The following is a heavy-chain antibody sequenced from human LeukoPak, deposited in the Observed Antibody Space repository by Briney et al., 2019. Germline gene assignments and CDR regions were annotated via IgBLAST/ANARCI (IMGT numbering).Heavy chain of an antibody. V-gene: IGHV1-18*01. CDR2: ISPYNGNT. CDR1: GYTFNSYG. J-gene: IGHJ4*02. D-gene: IGHD6-13*01. CDR3: ARAPRGSSTWYIAY. Sequence: ASVKVSCKASGYTFNSYGISWVRQAPGQGLEWMGWISPYNGNTNYAQKFQGRVTMTTDTSTTTAYMELRSLGSDDTAVYYCARAPRGSSTWYIAYWGQGTLVTVSS.